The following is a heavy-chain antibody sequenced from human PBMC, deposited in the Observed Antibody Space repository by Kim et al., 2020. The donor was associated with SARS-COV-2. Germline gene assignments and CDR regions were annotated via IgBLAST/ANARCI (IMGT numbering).Heavy chain of an antibody. Sequence: SSNPPLTRRVTIPVETTKNQFSLRLSSVTAADTAVYYCARRGTKGWFDPWGQGTLVTVSS. J-gene: IGHJ5*02. V-gene: IGHV4-39*01. CDR3: ARRGTKGWFDP. D-gene: IGHD1-26*01.